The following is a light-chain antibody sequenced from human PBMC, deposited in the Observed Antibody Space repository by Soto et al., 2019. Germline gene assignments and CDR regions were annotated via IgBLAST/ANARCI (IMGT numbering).Light chain of an antibody. CDR1: QTVSDW. J-gene: IGKJ1*01. V-gene: IGKV1-5*01. CDR2: DAS. CDR3: QQHNSSPWT. Sequence: DIQMTQSPSTLSASVGDSVIINCRASQTVSDWLAWYQQRPGKAPKLLIYDASRLENGVPSRFSGSGYGTEFTLSINGLQPEDFATYYCQQHNSSPWTFGQGTKVDI.